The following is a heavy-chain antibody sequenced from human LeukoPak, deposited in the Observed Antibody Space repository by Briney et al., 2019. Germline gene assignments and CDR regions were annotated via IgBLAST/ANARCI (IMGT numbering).Heavy chain of an antibody. D-gene: IGHD2-15*01. CDR1: GFTFDDYA. V-gene: IGHV3-9*01. J-gene: IGHJ3*02. CDR3: AKDMLVAATFTAFDI. CDR2: ISWNSGSI. Sequence: GGSLRLSCAASGFTFDDYAMHWVRQAPGKGLEWVSGISWNSGSIGYADSVKGRFTISRDNAKNSLYLQMNSLRAEDTALYYCAKDMLVAATFTAFDIWGQGTMVTVSS.